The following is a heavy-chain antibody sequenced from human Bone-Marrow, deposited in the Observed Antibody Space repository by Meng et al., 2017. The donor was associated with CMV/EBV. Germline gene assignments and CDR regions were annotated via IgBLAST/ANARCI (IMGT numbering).Heavy chain of an antibody. CDR2: IDGSGRRT. D-gene: IGHD1-26*01. Sequence: GESLKISCAASGFTFISYAMTWVRQAPGKGLEWVASIDGSGRRTYYADSVKGRFTISRDNAKNSLYLQMNSLRADDTAVYYCARGGGSYSGDYWGQGILVTVSS. V-gene: IGHV3-23*01. J-gene: IGHJ4*02. CDR3: ARGGGSYSGDY. CDR1: GFTFISYA.